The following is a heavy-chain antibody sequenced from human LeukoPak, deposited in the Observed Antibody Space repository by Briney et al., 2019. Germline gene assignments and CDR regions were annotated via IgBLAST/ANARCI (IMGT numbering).Heavy chain of an antibody. CDR2: INPNSGGT. J-gene: IGHJ4*02. V-gene: IGHV1-2*02. D-gene: IGHD3-9*01. CDR3: ARGVLRYFDWLLPFDY. Sequence: ASVKVSCKASGYTFTSSGISWVRQAPGQGLEWMGWINPNSGGTNYAQKFQGRVTMTRDTSISTAYMELSRLRSDDTAVYYCARGVLRYFDWLLPFDYWGQGTLVTVSS. CDR1: GYTFTSSG.